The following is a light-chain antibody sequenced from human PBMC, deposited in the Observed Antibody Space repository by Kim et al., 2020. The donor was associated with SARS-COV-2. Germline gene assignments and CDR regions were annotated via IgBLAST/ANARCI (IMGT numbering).Light chain of an antibody. Sequence: EIVMTQSPATLSVSPGERATISCRASQSVSSDLAWYQQRPGQTPRLLIYGASSRATGIPARFSGSGSGTEFILTINSLQSEDFAVYYCQQCHNWPRTFGQGTKVDIK. J-gene: IGKJ1*01. V-gene: IGKV3-15*01. CDR2: GAS. CDR1: QSVSSD. CDR3: QQCHNWPRT.